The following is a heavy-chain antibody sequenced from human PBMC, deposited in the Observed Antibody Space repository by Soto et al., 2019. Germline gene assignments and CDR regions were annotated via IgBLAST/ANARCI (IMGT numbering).Heavy chain of an antibody. CDR1: GGSISSSSYY. D-gene: IGHD3-3*01. CDR2: IYYSGST. CDR3: ARRNDFWSGYYTSGYYYYYGMDV. J-gene: IGHJ6*02. V-gene: IGHV4-39*01. Sequence: SETLSLTCTVSGGSISSSSYYWGWIRQPPGKGLEWIGSIYYSGSTYYNPSLKSRVTISVDTSKNQFSLKLSSVTAADTAVYYCARRNDFWSGYYTSGYYYYYGMDVWGQGTTVTVSS.